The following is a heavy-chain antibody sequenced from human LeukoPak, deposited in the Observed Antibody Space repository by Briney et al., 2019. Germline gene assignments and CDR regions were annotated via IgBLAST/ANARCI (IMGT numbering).Heavy chain of an antibody. D-gene: IGHD6-19*01. V-gene: IGHV4-59*12. Sequence: SETLSLTCSVSGGSISNYYWNWIRQTPGKGLEWIGYIYHSGSSYYNPSLKSRVTISLDTPKKQFSLKLSSVTAADTAVYYCARESPAGIAVFDYWGQGTLVTVSS. CDR3: ARESPAGIAVFDY. CDR2: IYHSGSS. J-gene: IGHJ4*02. CDR1: GGSISNYY.